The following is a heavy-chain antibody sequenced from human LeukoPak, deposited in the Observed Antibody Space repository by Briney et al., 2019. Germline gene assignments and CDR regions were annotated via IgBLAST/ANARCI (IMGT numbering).Heavy chain of an antibody. J-gene: IGHJ5*02. CDR3: ARSSVNWFDP. V-gene: IGHV5-51*01. CDR1: GYSFTNYW. D-gene: IGHD3-3*01. Sequence: RDSLKISCMGSGYSFTNYWIGWVRQMPGKGLEWMGIIFPGDSHTRYSPSFQGQVTMSADKSISTAYLQWSSLRASDTAMYYCARSSVNWFDPWGQGTLVTVSS. CDR2: IFPGDSHT.